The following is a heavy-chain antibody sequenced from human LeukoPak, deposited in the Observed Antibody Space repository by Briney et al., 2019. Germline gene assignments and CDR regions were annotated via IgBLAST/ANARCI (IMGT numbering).Heavy chain of an antibody. J-gene: IGHJ6*03. D-gene: IGHD6-13*01. CDR3: ARGRLGSSWGDYMDV. Sequence: SETLSLTCTVSGGSISSYYWSWIRQPPGKELEYIGSIYYSGSTNYNPSLRSRVTVSVDTSKNRISLRLTSVTAADTAAYYCARGRLGSSWGDYMDVWGKGTTVTVSS. CDR1: GGSISSYY. V-gene: IGHV4-59*01. CDR2: IYYSGST.